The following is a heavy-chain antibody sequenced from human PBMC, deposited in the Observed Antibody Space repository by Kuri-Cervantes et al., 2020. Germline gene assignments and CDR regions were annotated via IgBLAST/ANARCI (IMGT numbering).Heavy chain of an antibody. CDR3: AKDLVVAATPLDY. D-gene: IGHD2-15*01. Sequence: GGSLRLSCAASGFTFSTYWMHWVRQAPGKGLVWVSRISSDGRSTSYAGSVKGRFTISRDNAKNTLYLEMNSLRAEDTAVYYCAKDLVVAATPLDYWGQGTLVTVSS. CDR2: ISSDGRST. J-gene: IGHJ4*02. V-gene: IGHV3-74*01. CDR1: GFTFSTYW.